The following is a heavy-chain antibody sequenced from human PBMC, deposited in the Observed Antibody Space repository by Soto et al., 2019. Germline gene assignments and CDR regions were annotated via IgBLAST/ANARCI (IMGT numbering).Heavy chain of an antibody. CDR3: AKVKDSSGYNYYYGMDV. D-gene: IGHD3-22*01. CDR2: ISGSGGST. Sequence: PGGSLRLSCAASGFTFSSYAMSWVRQAPGKGLEWVSAISGSGGSTYYADSVKGRFTISRDNSKNTLYLQMNSLRAEDTAVYYCAKVKDSSGYNYYYGMDVWGQGTTVTVSS. CDR1: GFTFSSYA. V-gene: IGHV3-23*01. J-gene: IGHJ6*02.